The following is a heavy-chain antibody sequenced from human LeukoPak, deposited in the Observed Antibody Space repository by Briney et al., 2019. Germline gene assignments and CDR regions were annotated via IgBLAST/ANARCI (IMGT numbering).Heavy chain of an antibody. J-gene: IGHJ5*02. CDR2: ISAYNGNT. CDR3: ARDKLWAAGETNNWFDP. CDR1: GYTFTSYG. Sequence: ASVKVSCKASGYTFTSYGFSWVRQAPGQGLEWMGWISAYNGNTNYAQKLQGRVTLTTDTSTSTAYMELRSLRSDDTAVYYCARDKLWAAGETNNWFDPWGQGTLVTVSS. V-gene: IGHV1-18*01. D-gene: IGHD6-13*01.